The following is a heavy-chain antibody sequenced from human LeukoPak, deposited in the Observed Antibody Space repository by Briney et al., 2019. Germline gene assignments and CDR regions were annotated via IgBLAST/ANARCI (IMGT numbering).Heavy chain of an antibody. CDR1: GFTFDDYA. CDR2: IKQDGSEK. V-gene: IGHV3-7*01. J-gene: IGHJ4*02. D-gene: IGHD3-10*01. CDR3: TREGAGGFDY. Sequence: GGSLRLSCAASGFTFDDYAMHWVRQAPGKGLEWVANIKQDGSEKSYVDSVKGRFTISRDNAKNSLYLQMNSLRAEDTAVYYCTREGAGGFDYWGQGTLVTVSS.